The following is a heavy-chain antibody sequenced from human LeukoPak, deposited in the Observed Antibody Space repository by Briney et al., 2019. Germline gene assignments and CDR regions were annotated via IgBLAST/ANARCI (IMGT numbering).Heavy chain of an antibody. V-gene: IGHV1-8*01. J-gene: IGHJ6*02. CDR3: ARGPLGEVGIVRMDV. CDR2: MNPNSGNT. Sequence: ASVKVSCKASGYTFTSYDINWVRQATGQGLEWMGWMNPNSGNTGYAQNFQGRVTMTRNTSITTACMELSSLISEDTAVYYCARGPLGEVGIVRMDVWGQGTTVAVSS. CDR1: GYTFTSYD. D-gene: IGHD1-26*01.